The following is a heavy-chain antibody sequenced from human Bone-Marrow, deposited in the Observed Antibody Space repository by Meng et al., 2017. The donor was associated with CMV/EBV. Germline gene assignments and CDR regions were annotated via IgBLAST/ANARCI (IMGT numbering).Heavy chain of an antibody. D-gene: IGHD6-13*01. J-gene: IGHJ6*02. CDR1: GYTFTGYY. Sequence: ASVKVSCKASGYTFTGYYMHWVRQAPGQGLEWMGWINPNSGGTNYAQKFQGRVTMTRDTSISTAYMELSRLRSDDTAVYYCTGYSSSWSRGYYYYYGMDVWGQGTTVPVSS. CDR3: TGYSSSWSRGYYYYYGMDV. V-gene: IGHV1-2*02. CDR2: INPNSGGT.